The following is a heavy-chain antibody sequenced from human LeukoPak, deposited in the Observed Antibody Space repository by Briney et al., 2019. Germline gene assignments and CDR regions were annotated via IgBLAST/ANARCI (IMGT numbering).Heavy chain of an antibody. CDR3: ARNLAVNWFAP. J-gene: IGHJ5*02. CDR1: GFSFSGYW. CDR2: INQDGGEN. Sequence: GGSLRLSCAACGFSFSGYWMTWVRQAPGKGLEWVANINQDGGENYYLDSVKGRFTISRDNAKNSLYLQMNSLRPEDTAVYYCARNLAVNWFAPWGQGTLVTVSS. V-gene: IGHV3-7*01. D-gene: IGHD3-16*01.